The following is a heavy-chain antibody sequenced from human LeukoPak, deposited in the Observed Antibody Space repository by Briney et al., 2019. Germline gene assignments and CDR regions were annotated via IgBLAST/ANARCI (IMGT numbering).Heavy chain of an antibody. Sequence: GGSLRLSCAASGFTFSTFWMHWVRQTPGKGLVWVSRISNDGSTTHYADSVKGRFTISRDNSKNTLYLQMNSLRAEDTAVYYCARDAGATLGFDYWGQGTLVTVSS. CDR1: GFTFSTFW. CDR3: ARDAGATLGFDY. V-gene: IGHV3-74*01. D-gene: IGHD1-26*01. CDR2: ISNDGSTT. J-gene: IGHJ4*02.